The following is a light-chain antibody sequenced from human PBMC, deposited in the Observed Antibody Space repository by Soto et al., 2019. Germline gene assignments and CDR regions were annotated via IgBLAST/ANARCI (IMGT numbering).Light chain of an antibody. CDR2: DNN. Sequence: QSVLTQPPSVSAAPGQQVTSSCSGSSSNIGNNYVSWYQQLPGTAPKLLIYDNNKRPSGIPDRFSGSKSGTSATLGITGLQTGDEADYYCGTWDSSLSAGVFGGGTKLTVL. CDR3: GTWDSSLSAGV. J-gene: IGLJ2*01. V-gene: IGLV1-51*01. CDR1: SSNIGNNY.